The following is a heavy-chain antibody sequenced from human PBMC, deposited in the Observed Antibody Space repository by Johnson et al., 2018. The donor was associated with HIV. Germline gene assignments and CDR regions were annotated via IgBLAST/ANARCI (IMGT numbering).Heavy chain of an antibody. CDR3: ARGGMRGELGAFDI. Sequence: VQLVESGGGVVQPGRSLRLSCAASGFTFSSYDMNWVRQAPGKGLEWVSGINWNGDNTGSGDSVKGRVTIFRDNAKNSLYLQMNRLRAEDTALYYCARGGMRGELGAFDIWGQGTMVTVSS. V-gene: IGHV3-20*04. CDR2: INWNGDNT. CDR1: GFTFSSYD. J-gene: IGHJ3*02. D-gene: IGHD1-26*01.